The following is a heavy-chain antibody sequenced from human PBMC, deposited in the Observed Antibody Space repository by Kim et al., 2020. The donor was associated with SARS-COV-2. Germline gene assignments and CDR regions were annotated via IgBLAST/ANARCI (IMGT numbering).Heavy chain of an antibody. CDR1: GFTFGDYA. V-gene: IGHV3-49*03. D-gene: IGHD6-19*01. CDR3: TRVGRDSSGWWAGEIDY. J-gene: IGHJ4*02. CDR2: IRSKAYGGTT. Sequence: GGSLRLSCTASGFTFGDYAMSWFRQAPGKGLEWVGFIRSKAYGGTTEYAASVKGRFTISRDDSKSIAYLQMNSLKTEDTAVYYCTRVGRDSSGWWAGEIDYWGQGTLVTVSS.